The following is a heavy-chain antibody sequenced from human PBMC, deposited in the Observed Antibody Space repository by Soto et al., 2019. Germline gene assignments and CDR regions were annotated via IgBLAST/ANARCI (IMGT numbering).Heavy chain of an antibody. CDR3: ARDRVVVVVPAAILYYGMDV. V-gene: IGHV4-4*02. D-gene: IGHD2-2*01. Sequence: QVQLQESGPGLVKPSGTLSLTCAVSGGSISSSNWWSWVRQPPGKGLEWIGEIYHSGSTNYNPSLKSRVTISVDKSKNQFSLKRSSVTAADTAVYYCARDRVVVVVPAAILYYGMDVWGQGTTVTVSS. CDR1: GGSISSSNW. J-gene: IGHJ6*02. CDR2: IYHSGST.